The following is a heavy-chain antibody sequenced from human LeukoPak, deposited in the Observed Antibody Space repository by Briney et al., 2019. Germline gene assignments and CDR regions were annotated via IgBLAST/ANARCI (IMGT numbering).Heavy chain of an antibody. CDR3: ARVWTSGSYGDY. CDR2: IYYDGSNK. CDR1: GFKFSNFG. V-gene: IGHV3-33*01. J-gene: IGHJ4*02. Sequence: GRSLRLSCAASGFKFSNFGMHWIRQAPGKGLEWVSVIYYDGSNKYYADSVKGRFTISKDNSKNMLYLQMNGLRAEDTAVYYCARVWTSGSYGDYWGLGTLVTVSS. D-gene: IGHD3-10*01.